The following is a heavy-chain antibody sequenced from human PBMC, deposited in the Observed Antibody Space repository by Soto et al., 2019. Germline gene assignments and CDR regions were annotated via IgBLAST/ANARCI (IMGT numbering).Heavy chain of an antibody. J-gene: IGHJ6*02. V-gene: IGHV1-69*01. D-gene: IGHD6-19*01. Sequence: QVQLVQSGAEVKKPGSSVKVSCKASGGTFSSYAISWVRQAPGQGLEWMGGIIPIFGTANYAQKFQGRVTITADESTSTAYMELSSLRSEDTAVYYCAKVAVAVRRGYYYYYGMDVWGQGTTVTVSS. CDR2: IIPIFGTA. CDR3: AKVAVAVRRGYYYYYGMDV. CDR1: GGTFSSYA.